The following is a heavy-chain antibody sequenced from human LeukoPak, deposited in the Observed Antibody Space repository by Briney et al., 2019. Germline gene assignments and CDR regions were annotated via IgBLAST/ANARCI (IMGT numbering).Heavy chain of an antibody. J-gene: IGHJ5*02. Sequence: VKVSCKASGYTFTSYGISWVRQAPGQGLEWMGWISAYNGNTNYAQKLQGRVTMTTDTSTSTAYMELRSLRSDDTAVYYCARGDITMVNKWFDPWDQGTLVTVSS. D-gene: IGHD3-10*01. CDR1: GYTFTSYG. CDR2: ISAYNGNT. CDR3: ARGDITMVNKWFDP. V-gene: IGHV1-18*01.